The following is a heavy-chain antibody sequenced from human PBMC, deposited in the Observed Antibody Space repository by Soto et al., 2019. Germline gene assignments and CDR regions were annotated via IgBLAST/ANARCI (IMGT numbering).Heavy chain of an antibody. J-gene: IGHJ4*02. CDR3: ARGGYGGN. CDR2: IKPDGSEK. D-gene: IGHD2-15*01. V-gene: IGHV3-7*03. CDR1: GFTFSSYW. Sequence: EVQLVESGGGLVQPGGSLRLSCAASGFTFSSYWLTWVRQAPGKGLEWVANIKPDGSEKYYVDSVKGRFTISRDNAKNSLYLQMNSLSAEDTAVYYCARGGYGGNWGQGTLVTVSS.